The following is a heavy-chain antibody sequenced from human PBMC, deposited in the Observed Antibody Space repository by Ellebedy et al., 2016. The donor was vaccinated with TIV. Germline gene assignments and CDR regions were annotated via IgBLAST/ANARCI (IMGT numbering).Heavy chain of an antibody. CDR1: GFSFSHYA. CDR2: MSPDGSDE. D-gene: IGHD3-10*01. CDR3: VRGYGSESMFDY. V-gene: IGHV3-30*01. Sequence: PGGSLRLSCAASGFSFSHYAIHWVRQAPAKGLEWVALMSPDGSDEYYADSMEGRFTISRDNSKNTLFLQMNSLRPDDTAVYYCVRGYGSESMFDYWGQGTRVTVSS. J-gene: IGHJ4*02.